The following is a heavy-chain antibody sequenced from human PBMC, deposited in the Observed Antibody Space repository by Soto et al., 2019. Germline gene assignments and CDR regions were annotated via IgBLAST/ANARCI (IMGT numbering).Heavy chain of an antibody. V-gene: IGHV4-59*01. CDR2: MYSSGSS. J-gene: IGHJ4*02. CDR1: GGSITPYK. CDR3: AREWSGFDY. D-gene: IGHD2-8*01. Sequence: PSETLSLTCTVSGGSITPYKWSWIRQAPGKGPEWIAYMYSSGSSDYNPSLKGRVTISMDTSKNQYSLKLNSATAADTAVYYCAREWSGFDYWGQGILVTVSS.